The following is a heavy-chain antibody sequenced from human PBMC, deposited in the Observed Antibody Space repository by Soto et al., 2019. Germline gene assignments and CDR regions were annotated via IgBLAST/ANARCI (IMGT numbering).Heavy chain of an antibody. D-gene: IGHD2-2*01. CDR2: ISSSSSYI. Sequence: GGSLRLSCAASGFTFSSYSMNWVRQAPGKGLEWVSSISSSSSYIYYADSVKGRFTISRDNAKNSVYLQMNSLRADDTAVYYCAEPVQVGPGYYYAMDVWGQGTTVTVSS. J-gene: IGHJ6*02. CDR1: GFTFSSYS. CDR3: AEPVQVGPGYYYAMDV. V-gene: IGHV3-21*04.